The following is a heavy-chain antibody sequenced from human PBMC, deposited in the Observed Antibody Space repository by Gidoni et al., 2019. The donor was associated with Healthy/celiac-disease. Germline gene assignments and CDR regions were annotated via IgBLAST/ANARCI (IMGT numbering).Heavy chain of an antibody. Sequence: QVQLVESGGGVVQPGRSLRLSCAAPGFTFSSYGMHWVRQAPGKGLEWVAVISYDGSNKYYADSVKGRFTISRDNSKNTLYLQMNSLRAEDTAVYYCAKSPTILTPARFDPWGQGTLVTVSS. V-gene: IGHV3-30*18. D-gene: IGHD3-3*01. CDR1: GFTFSSYG. CDR2: ISYDGSNK. CDR3: AKSPTILTPARFDP. J-gene: IGHJ5*02.